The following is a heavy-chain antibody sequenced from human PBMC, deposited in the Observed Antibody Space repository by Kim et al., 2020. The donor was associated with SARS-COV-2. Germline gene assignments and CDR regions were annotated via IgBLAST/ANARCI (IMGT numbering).Heavy chain of an antibody. D-gene: IGHD1-1*01. V-gene: IGHV1-2*02. CDR1: GYTFTGYY. CDR3: ARGGATTYEDYFDY. J-gene: IGHJ4*02. Sequence: ASVKVSCKASGYTFTGYYMHWVRQAPGQGLECMGWINPNSGATNYAQKFQGRVTITADTSTSTAYMELSRLRSEDTAVYYCARGGATTYEDYFDYWGQGTLVTVSS. CDR2: INPNSGAT.